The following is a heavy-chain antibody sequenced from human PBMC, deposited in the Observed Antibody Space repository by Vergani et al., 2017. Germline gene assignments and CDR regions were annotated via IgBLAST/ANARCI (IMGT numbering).Heavy chain of an antibody. CDR3: ARDRGAYTAMAGDYFDY. CDR2: INHSGST. Sequence: QVQLQQWGAGLLKPSETLSLTCAVYGGSFSGYYWSWIRQPPGKGLEWIGEINHSGSTNYNPSLKSRVTISVDTSKNQFSLKLSSVTAADTAVYYCARDRGAYTAMAGDYFDYWGQGTLVTVSS. CDR1: GGSFSGYY. V-gene: IGHV4-34*01. D-gene: IGHD5-18*01. J-gene: IGHJ4*02.